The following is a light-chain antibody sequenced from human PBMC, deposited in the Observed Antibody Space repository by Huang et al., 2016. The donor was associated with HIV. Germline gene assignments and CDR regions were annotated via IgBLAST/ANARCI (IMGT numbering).Light chain of an antibody. CDR2: SAS. J-gene: IGKJ2*01. V-gene: IGKV1-39*01. CDR3: QQSYNTPYT. Sequence: DIQMTQSPSSLSASVGDRVTITCRASQNIAIYLNWFQQKPGEAPELLIYSASNLQSGVPSRFSGVVSGTDFTLTISSLQPEDFISYFCQQSYNTPYTFGQGTKLEIK. CDR1: QNIAIY.